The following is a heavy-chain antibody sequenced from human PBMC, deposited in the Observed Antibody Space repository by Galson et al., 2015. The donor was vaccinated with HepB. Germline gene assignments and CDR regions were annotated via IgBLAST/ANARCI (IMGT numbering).Heavy chain of an antibody. CDR2: VFYSGNT. CDR3: GRSYSYDNRGFYPPYYFDS. J-gene: IGHJ4*02. D-gene: IGHD3-22*01. Sequence: ETLSLTCTVSNGSFSRYYWNWIRQSPGKGLEWIGYVFYSGNTNYNPSLKSRVTISIDTSKNQFSLRLSSVTAADTAVYYCGRSYSYDNRGFYPPYYFDSWGQGTLVTVSS. V-gene: IGHV4-59*01. CDR1: NGSFSRYY.